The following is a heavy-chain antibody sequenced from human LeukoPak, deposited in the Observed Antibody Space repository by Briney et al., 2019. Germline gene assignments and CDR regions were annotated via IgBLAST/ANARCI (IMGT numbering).Heavy chain of an antibody. D-gene: IGHD3-10*01. V-gene: IGHV1-2*02. Sequence: GASVKVSCKASGYTFTGYYMHWVRQAPGQGLEWMGWINPNSGGTNYAQKFQGRVTMTRDTSISTAYMELSRLRSDDTAVYYCARVLWFGELSPRGGYMDVWGKGTTVTVSS. CDR2: INPNSGGT. CDR3: ARVLWFGELSPRGGYMDV. J-gene: IGHJ6*03. CDR1: GYTFTGYY.